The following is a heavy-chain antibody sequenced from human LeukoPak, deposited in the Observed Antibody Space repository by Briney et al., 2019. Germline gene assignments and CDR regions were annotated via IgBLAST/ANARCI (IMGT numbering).Heavy chain of an antibody. Sequence: PGGSLRLSCAASGFSFSHFGMHWVRQAPGKGLEWVAFIGSDGDKKYFAYSLKGRLTISRDNSKNMLFLQVSSLRTEDTAVYYCAKDGYCSGGACYAWHFDSWGLGTLVTVSS. D-gene: IGHD2-15*01. V-gene: IGHV3-30*02. CDR1: GFSFSHFG. CDR3: AKDGYCSGGACYAWHFDS. CDR2: IGSDGDKK. J-gene: IGHJ4*02.